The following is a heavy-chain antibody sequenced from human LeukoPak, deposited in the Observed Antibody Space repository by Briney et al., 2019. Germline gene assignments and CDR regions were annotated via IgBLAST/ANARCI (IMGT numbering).Heavy chain of an antibody. D-gene: IGHD6-13*01. Sequence: GASVKVSCKASGYTFTGHYIHWVRQAPGQGLEWMGWINPNSGSTNYAQKFQGRVTVTRDTSISTAYMELSRLRSDDTAVYYCARGKGSTWSEYYFDYWGQGTLVTVSS. V-gene: IGHV1-2*02. CDR2: INPNSGST. CDR3: ARGKGSTWSEYYFDY. J-gene: IGHJ4*02. CDR1: GYTFTGHY.